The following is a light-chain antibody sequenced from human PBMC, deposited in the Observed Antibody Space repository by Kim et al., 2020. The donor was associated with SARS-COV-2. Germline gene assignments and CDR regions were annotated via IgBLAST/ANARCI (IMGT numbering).Light chain of an antibody. Sequence: DIQMTQSPSSLSASVGDGVTITCRASQGISDYLAWYQQKPGKAPKLLIYAATTLQLGVSSRFSGSGSGTNFTLTISDIQPEDVATYYCQKYNTAPWTFGHGTKVDIK. CDR3: QKYNTAPWT. V-gene: IGKV1-27*01. J-gene: IGKJ1*01. CDR1: QGISDY. CDR2: AAT.